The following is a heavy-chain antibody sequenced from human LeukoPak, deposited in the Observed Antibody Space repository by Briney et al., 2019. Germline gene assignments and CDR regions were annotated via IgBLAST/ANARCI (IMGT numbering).Heavy chain of an antibody. CDR1: GFTFDDYA. CDR2: ISWNSGSI. V-gene: IGHV3-9*03. CDR3: AKDSSGPIASPIV. Sequence: SGGSLRLSCAASGFTFDDYAMHWVRQAPGKGLEWVSGISWNSGSIGYADSVKGRFTISRDNAKNSLYLQMNSLRAEDMALYYCAKDSSGPIASPIVWGQGTLVTVSS. D-gene: IGHD6-13*01. J-gene: IGHJ4*02.